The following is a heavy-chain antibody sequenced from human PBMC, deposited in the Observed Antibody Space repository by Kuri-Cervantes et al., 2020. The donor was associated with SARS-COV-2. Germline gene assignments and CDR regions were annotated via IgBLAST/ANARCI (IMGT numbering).Heavy chain of an antibody. CDR3: AGTTSGLAY. CDR2: IGTAGDT. CDR1: GFTSSSYD. D-gene: IGHD1-7*01. J-gene: IGHJ4*02. V-gene: IGHV3-13*03. Sequence: GESLKISCAACGFTSSSYDMHWVRQATGKGLEWVSAIGTAGDTYYPGSVKGQFTISRENAKNSLYLQMNSLRAGDTAVYYCAGTTSGLAYWGQGTLVTVSS.